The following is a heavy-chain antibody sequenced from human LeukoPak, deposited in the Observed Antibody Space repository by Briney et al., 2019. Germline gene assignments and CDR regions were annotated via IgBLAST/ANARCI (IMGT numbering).Heavy chain of an antibody. CDR2: VCRNGDT. J-gene: IGHJ5*02. CDR3: ARHPYGLVREAFFDP. V-gene: IGHV4-38-2*01. Sequence: SETLSLTCAVSGDSISSDNCWGWIRQPPGKGLGWIGSVCRNGDTNYNPPLKSRVTISIDTSKNQFSLKLTSVTAADTAVYYCARHPYGLVREAFFDPWGQGTLVTVSS. D-gene: IGHD6-19*01. CDR1: GDSISSDNC.